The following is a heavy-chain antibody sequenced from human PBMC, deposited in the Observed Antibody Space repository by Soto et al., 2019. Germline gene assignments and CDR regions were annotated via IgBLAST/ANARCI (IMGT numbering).Heavy chain of an antibody. Sequence: SETLSLTCTVSGGSISSGDYYWSWIRQPPGKGLEWIGYIYYSGSTYYNPSLKSRVTISVDTSKNQVSLKVNSVTAADTAVYYCARDHPHSYGVYYFDYWGQGTPVTVSS. J-gene: IGHJ4*02. CDR3: ARDHPHSYGVYYFDY. V-gene: IGHV4-30-4*02. CDR1: GGSISSGDYY. CDR2: IYYSGST. D-gene: IGHD5-18*01.